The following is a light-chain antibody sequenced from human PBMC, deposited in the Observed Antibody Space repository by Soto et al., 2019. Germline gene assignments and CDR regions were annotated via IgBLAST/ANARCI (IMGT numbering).Light chain of an antibody. CDR3: QQYNNWPVT. V-gene: IGKV3-15*01. CDR2: GAY. J-gene: IGKJ2*01. Sequence: EIVMTQSPATLSVSPGERATLSCRASQSVSSNLAWYQQKPGQAPRLLIYGAYTRATGIPARFSGSGSGTEFTLTISSLQSEDFAVYYCQQYNNWPVTFGQGTKVDIK. CDR1: QSVSSN.